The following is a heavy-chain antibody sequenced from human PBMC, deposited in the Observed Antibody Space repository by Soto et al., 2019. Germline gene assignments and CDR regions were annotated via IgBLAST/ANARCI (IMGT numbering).Heavy chain of an antibody. CDR2: IIPIFGTA. D-gene: IGHD5-12*01. J-gene: IGHJ4*02. Sequence: QVQLVQSGAEVKKPGSSVKVSCKASGGTFSSYAISWVRQAPGQGLEWMGGIIPIFGTANYAQKFQGRVTITADEATSTAYTELGSLRSEDTAVYYCAATSRGYSGYDPFTYFDYWGQGTLVTVSS. V-gene: IGHV1-69*01. CDR3: AATSRGYSGYDPFTYFDY. CDR1: GGTFSSYA.